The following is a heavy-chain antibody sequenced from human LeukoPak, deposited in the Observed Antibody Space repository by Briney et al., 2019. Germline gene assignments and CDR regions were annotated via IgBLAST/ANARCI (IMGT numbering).Heavy chain of an antibody. CDR2: IYTSGST. V-gene: IGHV4-4*07. CDR1: GGSLSTYY. D-gene: IGHD3-16*01. Sequence: SSETLSLTCTVSGGSLSTYYWSWIRQPAGQGLEWIGRIYTSGSTNYNPSLKSRVSMSVDTSKNQCTLKLSSVTAADTAVYYCARVGDYALKDWGQGTLVTVSS. J-gene: IGHJ4*02. CDR3: ARVGDYALKD.